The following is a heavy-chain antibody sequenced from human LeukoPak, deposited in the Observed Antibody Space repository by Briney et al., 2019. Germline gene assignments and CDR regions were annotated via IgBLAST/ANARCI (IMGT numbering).Heavy chain of an antibody. CDR2: INSDGSST. J-gene: IGHJ3*02. Sequence: PGGSLRLSCAASGFTFSSYWMHWVRQAPGKGLVWVSRINSDGSSTSYADSVKGRFTISRDNAKNTLYLQMNSLRAEDTAVYYCARVGDGYTHRGGGYDAFDIWGQGTMVTVSS. D-gene: IGHD5-24*01. CDR1: GFTFSSYW. V-gene: IGHV3-74*01. CDR3: ARVGDGYTHRGGGYDAFDI.